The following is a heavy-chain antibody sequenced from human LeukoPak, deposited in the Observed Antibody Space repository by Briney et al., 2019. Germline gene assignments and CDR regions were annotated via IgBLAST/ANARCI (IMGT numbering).Heavy chain of an antibody. CDR2: ISGGGGKT. J-gene: IGHJ4*02. CDR1: GFTFITYA. CDR3: AKETARPAGVFGN. D-gene: IGHD3-16*01. Sequence: PGGSLRLSCAASGFTFITYAMSWVRQAPGKGLEWVSAISGGGGKTYYTDSVKGRSTISRDNSKNMLYLQMNSLRAEDTAVYYCAKETARPAGVFGNWGQGTRVTVSS. V-gene: IGHV3-23*01.